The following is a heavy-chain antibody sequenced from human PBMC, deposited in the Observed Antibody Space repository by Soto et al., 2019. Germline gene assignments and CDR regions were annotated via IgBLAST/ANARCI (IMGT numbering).Heavy chain of an antibody. J-gene: IGHJ4*02. CDR3: ARVPTGKYGVWNY. Sequence: EEQLVDSGGGLVQPGGSLRLSCAASGFTFSSYWMHWVRQAPGKGLVWVSRINPGGSITAYADSVKGRFTISRDNAKNTLYLQMNSLRGDDTAVYYCARVPTGKYGVWNYWGQGALVTVSS. D-gene: IGHD2-8*01. CDR2: INPGGSIT. CDR1: GFTFSSYW. V-gene: IGHV3-74*01.